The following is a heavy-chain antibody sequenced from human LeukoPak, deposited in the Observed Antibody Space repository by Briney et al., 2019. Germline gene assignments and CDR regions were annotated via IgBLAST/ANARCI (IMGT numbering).Heavy chain of an antibody. D-gene: IGHD4-11*01. J-gene: IGHJ4*02. CDR3: ARDSRLHSTPDY. CDR2: IIPIFGTA. V-gene: IGHV1-69*13. Sequence: GASVKVSCKASGGTFSSYAISWVRQAPGQGLEWMGGIIPIFGTANYAQKFQGRVTITADESTSTAYMELSSLRSEDTAVYYRARDSRLHSTPDYWGQGTLVTVSS. CDR1: GGTFSSYA.